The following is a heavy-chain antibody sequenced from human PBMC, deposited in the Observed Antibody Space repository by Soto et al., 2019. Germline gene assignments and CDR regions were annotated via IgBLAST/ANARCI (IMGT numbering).Heavy chain of an antibody. J-gene: IGHJ6*02. CDR2: INTGNGNT. CDR1: GYTFTSYA. V-gene: IGHV1-3*04. D-gene: IGHD3-10*01. Sequence: QVQLVQSGAEVKKPGASVKVSCKASGYTFTSYAMHWVRQAPGQRLEWMGWINTGNGNTKYSQEFQGRVTITRDTSASTAYMELSSLRSEDTAVYYCARVREVVGLKYYYGMDVWGQGTTVTVSS. CDR3: ARVREVVGLKYYYGMDV.